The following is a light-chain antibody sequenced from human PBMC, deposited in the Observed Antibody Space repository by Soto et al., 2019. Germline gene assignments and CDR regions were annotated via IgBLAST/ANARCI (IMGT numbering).Light chain of an antibody. Sequence: QTVVTQEPSVTVSPGGTVTLTCASSTGAVTGDYHPNWFQQKPGQAPRALIYNTRNRHSWTPARFSGSLLGDKAALTLSGLQPEDEADYYCLLFFRSTWMFGGGTKLTVL. CDR2: NTR. V-gene: IGLV7-43*01. CDR1: TGAVTGDYH. J-gene: IGLJ3*02. CDR3: LLFFRSTWM.